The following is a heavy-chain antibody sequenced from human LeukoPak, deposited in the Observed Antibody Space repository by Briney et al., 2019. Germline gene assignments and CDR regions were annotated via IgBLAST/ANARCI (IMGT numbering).Heavy chain of an antibody. Sequence: TSETLSLTCTVSGGSISSSSYYWSWIRQPPGKGLEWIGYIYYSGSTNYNPSLKSRVSISVDTSKNQFSLKLSSVTAADTAVYYCASSPSPYDFWSGPHLDYWGQGTLVTVSS. J-gene: IGHJ4*02. CDR1: GGSISSSSYY. D-gene: IGHD3-3*01. CDR2: IYYSGST. CDR3: ASSPSPYDFWSGPHLDY. V-gene: IGHV4-61*01.